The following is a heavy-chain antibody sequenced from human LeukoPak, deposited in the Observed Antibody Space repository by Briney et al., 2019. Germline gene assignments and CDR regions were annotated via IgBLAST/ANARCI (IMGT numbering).Heavy chain of an antibody. CDR3: ARRATYVGFDP. V-gene: IGHV4-59*08. D-gene: IGHD3-10*02. Sequence: PSETLSLTCTVSGGSISSYFWSWIRQPPGKGLEWIGYIHYSGSTDYNPSLKSRVTISVDTSKNQFSLTVRSVTAADTAVYYCARRATYVGFDPWGQGTLVTVSS. CDR1: GGSISSYF. CDR2: IHYSGST. J-gene: IGHJ5*02.